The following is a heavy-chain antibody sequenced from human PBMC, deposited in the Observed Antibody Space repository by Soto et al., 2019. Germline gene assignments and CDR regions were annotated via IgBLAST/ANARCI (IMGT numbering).Heavy chain of an antibody. CDR1: GYTLIDYY. CDR3: ARDLCGSGSYFPNGGCYGMDV. V-gene: IGHV1-46*01. D-gene: IGHD3-10*01. J-gene: IGHJ6*02. Sequence: QVQLVQSGAEVKKPGASVKVTCKASGYTLIDYYMHWVRQAPGQGLEWMGKINPRGGSTSYAQKSEGGVTMTRDTSTSPVYMELSSLRSEDTAMYYCARDLCGSGSYFPNGGCYGMDVWGQGTTVTVSS. CDR2: INPRGGST.